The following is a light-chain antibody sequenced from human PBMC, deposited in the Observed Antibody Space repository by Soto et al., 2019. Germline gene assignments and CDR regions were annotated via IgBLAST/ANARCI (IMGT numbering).Light chain of an antibody. CDR3: QQYNSYPWT. CDR2: DAS. Sequence: DIQMTQSPSSLSPSFGDRVTITCRASRSISDWLAWYQQKPGKAPELLIFDASNLKSGVPSRFSGSGSGTEFTLTISSLQPDDFATYYCQQYNSYPWTFGQGTKVDI. V-gene: IGKV1-5*01. CDR1: RSISDW. J-gene: IGKJ1*01.